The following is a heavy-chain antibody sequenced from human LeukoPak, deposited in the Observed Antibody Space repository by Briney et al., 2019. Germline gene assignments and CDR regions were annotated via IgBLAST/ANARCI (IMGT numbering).Heavy chain of an antibody. CDR1: GFTFSSYW. D-gene: IGHD2-15*01. J-gene: IGHJ4*02. Sequence: TGESLKISCAASGFTFSSYWMGWVRQAPGKGLEWVANIKQDGSEKYYVDSVKGRFTISRDNAKNSLYLQMNSLRAEDTAVYYCARVDYSFGYWGQGTLVTVSS. V-gene: IGHV3-7*01. CDR3: ARVDYSFGY. CDR2: IKQDGSEK.